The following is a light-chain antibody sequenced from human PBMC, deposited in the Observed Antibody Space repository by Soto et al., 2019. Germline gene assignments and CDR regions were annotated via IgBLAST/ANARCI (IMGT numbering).Light chain of an antibody. CDR3: QQRRNLVS. Sequence: LTQSPAILSLSPGERATLSCTASQSVDTYIAWYQQRPGQPPRLLIHDTSHRASGVPARFRGSGSGTDLTLTITSLEPEDFAVYFCQQRRNLVSFGPGTRL. V-gene: IGKV3-11*01. CDR2: DTS. CDR1: QSVDTY. J-gene: IGKJ3*01.